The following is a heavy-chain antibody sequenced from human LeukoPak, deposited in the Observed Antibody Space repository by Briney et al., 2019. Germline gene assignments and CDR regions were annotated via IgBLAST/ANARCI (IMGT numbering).Heavy chain of an antibody. V-gene: IGHV3-48*03. CDR1: GFTFSSYE. J-gene: IGHJ5*02. CDR3: ARDPSPAYCGGDCYSPWFDP. D-gene: IGHD2-21*02. CDR2: ISSSGSTI. Sequence: GGSLRLSCAASGFTFSSYEMNWVRQAPGKGLEWVSYISSSGSTIYYADSVKGRFTISRDNAKNSLYLQMNSLRAEDTAVYYCARDPSPAYCGGDCYSPWFDPLGQGTLVTVSS.